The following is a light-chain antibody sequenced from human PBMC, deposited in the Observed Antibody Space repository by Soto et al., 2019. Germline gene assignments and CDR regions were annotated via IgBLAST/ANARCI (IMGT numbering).Light chain of an antibody. CDR2: AAT. CDR1: QSVDSNY. CDR3: QQYGSSST. V-gene: IGKV3-20*01. J-gene: IGKJ4*01. Sequence: EIVLTQSPGTLSLSPGERVTLSCRASQSVDSNYLAWYQQKPGQAPRLLIYAATSRATGIPDRFSGSGSGTDFTLTISRLEPEDFAVYYCQQYGSSSTFGGGNKVEI.